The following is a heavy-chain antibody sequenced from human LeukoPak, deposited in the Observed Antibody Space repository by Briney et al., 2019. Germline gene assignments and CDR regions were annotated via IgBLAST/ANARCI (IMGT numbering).Heavy chain of an antibody. J-gene: IGHJ4*02. CDR2: INSDGSSR. Sequence: PGGSLRLSCAASGFTFSNYWMHWVRPAPGKGLGWVSRINSDGSSRNYADSVKGRFTISRDNAKNTPYLQMNSLRAEDTAVYYCASASSHRIAAGGDYWGQGTLVTVSS. D-gene: IGHD6-13*01. CDR1: GFTFSNYW. CDR3: ASASSHRIAAGGDY. V-gene: IGHV3-74*01.